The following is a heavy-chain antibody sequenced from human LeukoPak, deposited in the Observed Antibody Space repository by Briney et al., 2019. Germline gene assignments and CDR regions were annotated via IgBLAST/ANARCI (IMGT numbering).Heavy chain of an antibody. J-gene: IGHJ4*02. CDR1: GSSLTELS. V-gene: IGHV1-24*01. CDR2: FDREDGET. CDR3: ATQSFDYNTSGYSFVG. Sequence: ASVKVSCKVSGSSLTELSIHWVRQAPGKGLEWMGGFDREDGETIYAQKFQGRVTMTEDTSTDIAYVELTSLRSDDTAVYYCATQSFDYNTSGYSFVGWGQGALVTVSS. D-gene: IGHD3-22*01.